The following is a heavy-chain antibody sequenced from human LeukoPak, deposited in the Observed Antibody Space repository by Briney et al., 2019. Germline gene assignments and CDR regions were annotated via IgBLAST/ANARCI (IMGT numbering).Heavy chain of an antibody. CDR1: GFSFDNYA. J-gene: IGHJ4*02. V-gene: IGHV3-23*01. D-gene: IGHD1-26*01. CDR3: AKDRRSLVGPTNFDY. Sequence: PGGSLRLSCAASGFSFDNYAMSWVRQAPGKGLACVSAIGGSTGRTYYADSVKGRFTVSRDNSKNTLYLQMTSLRAEDTAIYYCAKDRRSLVGPTNFDYWGQGTPVTVSS. CDR2: IGGSTGRT.